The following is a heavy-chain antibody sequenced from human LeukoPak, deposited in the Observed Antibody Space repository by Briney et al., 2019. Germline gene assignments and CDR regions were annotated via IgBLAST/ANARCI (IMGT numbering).Heavy chain of an antibody. CDR2: IWYDGSNK. D-gene: IGHD4-17*01. V-gene: IGHV3-33*01. CDR1: GFTFSSYG. J-gene: IGHJ6*02. CDR3: ASYGDSAGYYYYGMDV. Sequence: GRSLRLSCAASGFTFSSYGMHWVRQAPGKGLEWVAVIWYDGSNKYYADSVKGRFTISRDNSKNTLYLQMNSLRAEDTAVYYCASYGDSAGYYYYGMDVWGQGTTVTVSS.